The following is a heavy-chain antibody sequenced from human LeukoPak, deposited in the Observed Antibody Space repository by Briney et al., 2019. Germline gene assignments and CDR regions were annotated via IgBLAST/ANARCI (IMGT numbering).Heavy chain of an antibody. V-gene: IGHV4-61*02. J-gene: IGHJ4*02. CDR3: ARDVRYYDSSGYIV. Sequence: SETLSLTCTVSGGSISSGSYYWSWIRQPAGKGLEWIGRIYTSGSTNYNPSLKSRVTISVDTSKNQFSLKLSSVTAADTAVYYCARDVRYYDSSGYIVWGQGTLVTVSS. CDR2: IYTSGST. D-gene: IGHD3-22*01. CDR1: GGSISSGSYY.